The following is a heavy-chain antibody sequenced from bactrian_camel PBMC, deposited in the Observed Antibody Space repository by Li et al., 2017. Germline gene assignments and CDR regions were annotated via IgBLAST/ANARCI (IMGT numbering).Heavy chain of an antibody. CDR3: AASWSAPWECGTSENGYKF. V-gene: IGHV3S53*01. CDR1: VDNFYC. J-gene: IGHJ4*01. D-gene: IGHD5*01. Sequence: HVQLVESGGGSVQPGGSLRLSCEADVDNFYCMGWYRQTPGKEREVVAAFGPSSTWYANSVTGRFTLSRDNDKNILHLQMNNLKPEDTAMYYCAASWSAPWECGTSENGYKFWGQGTQVTVS. CDR2: FGPSST.